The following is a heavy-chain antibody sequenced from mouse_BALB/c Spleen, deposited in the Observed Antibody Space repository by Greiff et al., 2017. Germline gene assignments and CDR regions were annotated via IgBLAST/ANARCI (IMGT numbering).Heavy chain of an antibody. Sequence: EVMLVESGPGLVKPSQSLSLTCTVTGYSITSDYAWNWIRQFPGNKLEWMGYISYSGSTSYNPSLKSRISITRDTSKNQFFLQLNSVTTEDTATYYCARGYGEGYYYAMDYWGQGTSVTVSS. CDR1: GYSITSDYA. CDR2: ISYSGST. D-gene: IGHD2-13*01. V-gene: IGHV3-2*02. CDR3: ARGYGEGYYYAMDY. J-gene: IGHJ4*01.